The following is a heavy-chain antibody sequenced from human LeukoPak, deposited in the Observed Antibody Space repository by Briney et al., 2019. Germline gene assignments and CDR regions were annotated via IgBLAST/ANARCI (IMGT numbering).Heavy chain of an antibody. CDR3: ARQKWDRLTYYYYGMDV. CDR1: AYSIDNYY. V-gene: IGHV4-59*08. D-gene: IGHD1-26*01. J-gene: IGHJ6*02. CDR2: VSYSGTP. Sequence: SQTLSLTCTVSAYSIDNYYWSWLRQPPGKGLEWIGYVSYSGTPDYHPSLNIRATISMHPSPNQFPLPLSSVTAADTAEYYCARQKWDRLTYYYYGMDVWGQGTTVTVSS.